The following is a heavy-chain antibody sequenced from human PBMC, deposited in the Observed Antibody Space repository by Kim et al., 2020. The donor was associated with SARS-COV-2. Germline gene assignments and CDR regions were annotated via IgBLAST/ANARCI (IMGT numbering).Heavy chain of an antibody. CDR2: INAGNGNT. D-gene: IGHD2-2*01. CDR3: ARAACSSTSCFDY. Sequence: ASVKVSCKASGYTFTSYAMHWVRQAPGQRLEWMGWINAGNGNTKYSQKFQGRVTITRDTSASTAYMELSSLRSEDTAVYYCARAACSSTSCFDYWGQGTLVTVSS. V-gene: IGHV1-3*01. CDR1: GYTFTSYA. J-gene: IGHJ4*02.